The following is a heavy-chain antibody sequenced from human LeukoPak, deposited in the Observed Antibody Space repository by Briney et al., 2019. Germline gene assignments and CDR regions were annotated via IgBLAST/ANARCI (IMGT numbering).Heavy chain of an antibody. V-gene: IGHV4-34*01. CDR2: INQSGST. CDR3: ARDPDY. Sequence: PSETLSLTCAIYGGSFSGYYWSWIRQPPGKGLEWIGEINQSGSTYYNASLKSRVTISVDTSKNQFSLRLTSVTAADTAVYYCARDPDYWGQGTLVTVSS. J-gene: IGHJ4*02. CDR1: GGSFSGYY.